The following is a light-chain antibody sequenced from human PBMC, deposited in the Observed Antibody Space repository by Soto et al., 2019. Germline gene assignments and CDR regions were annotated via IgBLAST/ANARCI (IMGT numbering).Light chain of an antibody. CDR1: SSDIGDYTH. Sequence: QSVLTQPASVSGSPGQSITISCTGTSSDIGDYTHVSWYQQHPGKAPKLIIYEGSKRPSGVSNRFSGSKSGNTASLTISGLQAEDEADYYCCSYAGSSTYVFGTGTKVTVL. CDR3: CSYAGSSTYV. CDR2: EGS. V-gene: IGLV2-23*01. J-gene: IGLJ1*01.